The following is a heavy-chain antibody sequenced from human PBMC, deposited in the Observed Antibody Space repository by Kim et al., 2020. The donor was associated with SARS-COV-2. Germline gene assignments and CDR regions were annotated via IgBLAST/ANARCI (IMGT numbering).Heavy chain of an antibody. J-gene: IGHJ6*02. Sequence: GRFTISRDNSKNTLYLQMNSLRAEDTAVYYCAIEGPVDIVATTLAFGMDVWGQGTTVTVSS. V-gene: IGHV3-30*02. D-gene: IGHD5-12*01. CDR3: AIEGPVDIVATTLAFGMDV.